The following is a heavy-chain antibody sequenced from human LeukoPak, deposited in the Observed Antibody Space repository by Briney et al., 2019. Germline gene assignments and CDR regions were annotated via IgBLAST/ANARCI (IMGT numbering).Heavy chain of an antibody. D-gene: IGHD2-15*01. CDR3: ARILATGPSWFDP. CDR1: GGTFSSYT. J-gene: IGHJ5*02. Sequence: GASVKVSCKASGGTFSSYTISWVRQAPGQGLEWMGRIIPILGIANYAQKFQGRVTITADKSTSTAYMELSSLRSEDTAVYYCARILATGPSWFDPWGQGTLVTVSS. CDR2: IIPILGIA. V-gene: IGHV1-69*02.